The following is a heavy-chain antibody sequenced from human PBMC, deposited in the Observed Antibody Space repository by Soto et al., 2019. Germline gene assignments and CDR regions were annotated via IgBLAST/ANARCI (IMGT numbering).Heavy chain of an antibody. CDR1: GFTFSNFA. V-gene: IGHV3-33*01. CDR3: TRDHHAVDI. J-gene: IGHJ3*02. Sequence: QVQLVESGGGVVQPGRSLRLSCAASGFTFSNFAMHWVRQAPGKGLEWLAAVWFDGSNKYYGDSVRGRFTISRDNSRNTLYLQMNSLRPEDTAVYYCTRDHHAVDIWGQGTMVTVSS. CDR2: VWFDGSNK.